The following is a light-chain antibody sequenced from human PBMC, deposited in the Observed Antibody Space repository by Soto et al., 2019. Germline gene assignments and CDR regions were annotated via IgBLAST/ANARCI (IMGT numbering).Light chain of an antibody. J-gene: IGLJ1*01. CDR3: QVWDSTSDHYV. V-gene: IGLV3-21*02. CDR2: DDF. Sequence: SYELSQSVSVSVAPGQTATITCGGSDLERQSVHWYQQKPGQAPVLVVFDDFDRPSGIPERFSGSISGNTATLTISRVEAGDEADYHCQVWDSTSDHYVFGTGTKLTVL. CDR1: DLERQS.